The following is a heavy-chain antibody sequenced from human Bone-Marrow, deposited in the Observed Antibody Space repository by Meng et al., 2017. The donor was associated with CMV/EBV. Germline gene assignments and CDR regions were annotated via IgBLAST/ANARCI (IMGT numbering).Heavy chain of an antibody. Sequence: SGGNFSSYAISWVRQDPGQGLEWMGGIIPIFGTANYAQKFQGRVTITADESTSTAYMELSSLRSEDTAVYYCARAAGWIQLWLLDYWGQGTLVTVSS. J-gene: IGHJ4*02. CDR3: ARAAGWIQLWLLDY. V-gene: IGHV1-69*01. CDR2: IIPIFGTA. D-gene: IGHD5-18*01. CDR1: GGNFSSYA.